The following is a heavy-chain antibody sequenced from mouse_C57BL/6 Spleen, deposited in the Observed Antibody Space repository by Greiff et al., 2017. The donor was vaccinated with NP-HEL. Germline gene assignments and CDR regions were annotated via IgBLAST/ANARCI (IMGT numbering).Heavy chain of an antibody. Sequence: EVKVVESGGGLVKPGGSLKLSCAASGFTFSDYGMHWVRQAPEKGLEWVAYISSGSSTIYYADTVKGRFTISRDNAKNTLFLQMTSLRSEDTAMYYCARGGGDYPYYFDYWGQGTTLTVSS. J-gene: IGHJ2*01. D-gene: IGHD2-4*01. CDR3: ARGGGDYPYYFDY. V-gene: IGHV5-17*01. CDR1: GFTFSDYG. CDR2: ISSGSSTI.